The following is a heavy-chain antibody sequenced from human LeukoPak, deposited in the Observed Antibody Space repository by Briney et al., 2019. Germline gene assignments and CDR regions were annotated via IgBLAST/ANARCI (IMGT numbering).Heavy chain of an antibody. V-gene: IGHV3-23*01. Sequence: GGSLRLSCGASGFTFSSYAMSWVRQAPGKGLEWVSVISGGGGSTYYADAVKGRFTISRDYSKNTLYPQMNSLRAEDTAVYYCAKSYDYLWGNYRWGLFDYWGQGTLVTVSS. D-gene: IGHD3-16*01. CDR1: GFTFSSYA. CDR2: ISGGGGST. CDR3: AKSYDYLWGNYRWGLFDY. J-gene: IGHJ4*02.